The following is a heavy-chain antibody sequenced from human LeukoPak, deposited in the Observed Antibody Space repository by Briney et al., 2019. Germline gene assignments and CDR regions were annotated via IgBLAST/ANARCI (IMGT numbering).Heavy chain of an antibody. CDR1: GDSINSAAYY. D-gene: IGHD3-3*01. CDR2: IYYSGST. J-gene: IGHJ4*02. CDR3: ARDNDFWSGYYSFDF. V-gene: IGHV4-31*03. Sequence: SETLSLTCTVSGDSINSAAYYWSWIRQHPGKGLEWIGYIYYSGSTSYNPSLQSRVTISIDTSKNQFSLKLSSVTAADAAVYYCARDNDFWSGYYSFDFWGRGTLVTVSS.